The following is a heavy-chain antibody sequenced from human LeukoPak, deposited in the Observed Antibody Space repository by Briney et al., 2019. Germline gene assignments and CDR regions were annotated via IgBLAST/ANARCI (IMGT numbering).Heavy chain of an antibody. V-gene: IGHV4-38-2*01. J-gene: IGHJ5*02. D-gene: IGHD3-10*01. CDR2: INHSGST. Sequence: PSETLSLTCAVSGYSFSSGYYWGWIRQPPGKGLEWIGEINHSGSTNYNPSLKSRVTISVDTSKNQFSLKLSSVTAADTAVYYCARGRVHYYGSGSYYGPWGQGTLVTVSS. CDR3: ARGRVHYYGSGSYYGP. CDR1: GYSFSSGYY.